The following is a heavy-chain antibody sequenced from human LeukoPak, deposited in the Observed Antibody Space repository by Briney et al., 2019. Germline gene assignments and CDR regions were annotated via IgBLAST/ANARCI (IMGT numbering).Heavy chain of an antibody. Sequence: SETLSLTCTVSGGSISSSSYYWGWIRQPPGKGLEWIGSIYYSGSTYYNPSLKSRVTISVDTSKNQFSLKLSSVTAADTAVYYCARAWETYYYGSGSNGKPLYNWFDPWGQGTLVTVSS. J-gene: IGHJ5*02. CDR1: GGSISSSSYY. V-gene: IGHV4-39*07. D-gene: IGHD3-10*01. CDR2: IYYSGST. CDR3: ARAWETYYYGSGSNGKPLYNWFDP.